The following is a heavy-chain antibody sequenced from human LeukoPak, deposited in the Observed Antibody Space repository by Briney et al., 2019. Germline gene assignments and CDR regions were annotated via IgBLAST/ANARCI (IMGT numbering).Heavy chain of an antibody. CDR3: ARRHCTNGVCPIDY. J-gene: IGHJ4*02. D-gene: IGHD2-8*01. CDR2: FFSSGSK. Sequence: SETLSLTCTVSGGSISSSYWSWIRQPLRKGLECIGYFFSSGSKNYNPSLKSRVTISLDTSKSQFSLKVSSVTAADTAVYYCARRHCTNGVCPIDYWGQGTLVTVSS. CDR1: GGSISSSY. V-gene: IGHV4-59*08.